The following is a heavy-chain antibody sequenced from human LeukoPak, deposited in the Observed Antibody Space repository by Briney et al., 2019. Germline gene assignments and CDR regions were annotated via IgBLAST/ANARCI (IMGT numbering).Heavy chain of an antibody. CDR1: GFTFSSYS. Sequence: GGSLRLSCAASGFTFSSYSMNWVRQAPGKGLEWVSSISSSSNYIYYADSVKGRFIISRDNAKNSLYLQMSSLRAEDTAVYYCAKDFSTLEYYFDYWGQGTLVTVSS. D-gene: IGHD3-3*01. V-gene: IGHV3-21*01. CDR3: AKDFSTLEYYFDY. CDR2: ISSSSNYI. J-gene: IGHJ4*02.